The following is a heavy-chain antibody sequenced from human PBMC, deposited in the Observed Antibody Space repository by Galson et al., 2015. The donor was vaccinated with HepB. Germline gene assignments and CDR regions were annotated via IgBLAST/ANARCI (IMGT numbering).Heavy chain of an antibody. Sequence: SVKVSCKASGGTFSSYTISWVRQAPGQGLEWMGRIIPILGIANYAQKFQGRVTITADKSTSTAYMELSSLRSEDTAVYYCAREFDSGYDPYYFDYWGQGTLVTVSS. J-gene: IGHJ4*02. CDR3: AREFDSGYDPYYFDY. CDR2: IIPILGIA. CDR1: GGTFSSYT. V-gene: IGHV1-69*04. D-gene: IGHD5-12*01.